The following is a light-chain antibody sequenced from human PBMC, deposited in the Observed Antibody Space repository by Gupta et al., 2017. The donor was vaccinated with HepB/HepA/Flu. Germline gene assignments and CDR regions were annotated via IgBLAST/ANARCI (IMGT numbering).Light chain of an antibody. Sequence: QSVLTQPPSASGPPGQRVTISCSGSSSNIERNTVNWYQQLPGTAPKLLISSNNQRPSGVPDRFSGSKSGTSASLAISGLQSEDEADYYCAAWDDSLNGLWVFGGGTKLTVL. CDR2: SNN. CDR3: AAWDDSLNGLWV. J-gene: IGLJ3*02. CDR1: SSNIERNT. V-gene: IGLV1-44*01.